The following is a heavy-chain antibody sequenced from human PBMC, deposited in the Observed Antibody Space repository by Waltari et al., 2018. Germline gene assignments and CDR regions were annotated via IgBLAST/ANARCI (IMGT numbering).Heavy chain of an antibody. CDR3: AKESLAGYYFDY. D-gene: IGHD6-19*01. Sequence: EVQLVESGGVVVQPGGSLRLSCAASGFTFDDYTMHWVRQAPGKGLEWVSLISWDGGSKYYADSVKGRFTISRDNSKNSLYLQMNSLRTEDTALYYCAKESLAGYYFDYWGQGTLVTVSS. CDR1: GFTFDDYT. CDR2: ISWDGGSK. J-gene: IGHJ4*02. V-gene: IGHV3-43*01.